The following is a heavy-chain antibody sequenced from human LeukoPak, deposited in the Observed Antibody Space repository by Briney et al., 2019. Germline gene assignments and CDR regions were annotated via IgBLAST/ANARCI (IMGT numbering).Heavy chain of an antibody. CDR3: AAEGPGYSGHDVYYFDF. CDR2: INQDGTEK. CDR1: GFTFSSYW. J-gene: IGHJ4*02. Sequence: GGSLRLSCAASGFTFSSYWMSWVRQAPGEGLEWVAKINQDGTEKAYVDSVRGRFTISRDNAKNSLFLQMNSLRSEDTAVYYCAAEGPGYSGHDVYYFDFWGQGTLVTVSS. D-gene: IGHD5-12*01. V-gene: IGHV3-7*03.